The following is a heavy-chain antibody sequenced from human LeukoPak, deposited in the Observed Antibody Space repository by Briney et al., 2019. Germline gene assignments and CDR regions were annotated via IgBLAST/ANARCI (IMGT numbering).Heavy chain of an antibody. CDR3: AKEGFSGCSSTSCPWDY. V-gene: IGHV3-23*01. J-gene: IGHJ4*02. D-gene: IGHD2-2*01. CDR2: ISGSGGST. CDR1: GFTFSSYA. Sequence: GGSLRLSCAASGFTFSSYAMSWVRQAPGKGLEWVSAISGSGGSTYYADSVKGRFTISRDNSKNTLYLQMNSLRAEDTAVYYCAKEGFSGCSSTSCPWDYWGQGTLVTVSS.